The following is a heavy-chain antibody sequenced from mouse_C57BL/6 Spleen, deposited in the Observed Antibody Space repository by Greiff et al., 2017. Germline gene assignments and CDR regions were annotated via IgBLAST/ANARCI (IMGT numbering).Heavy chain of an antibody. D-gene: IGHD4-1*01. CDR2: INPNNGGT. V-gene: IGHV1-18*01. J-gene: IGHJ4*01. CDR1: GYTFTDYN. CDR3: ARRQGRLGSMDY. Sequence: VQLQQSGPELVKPGASVKIPCKASGYTFTDYNMDWMKQSHGKSLEWIGDINPNNGGTNHNQKFKGKATVTVVKSASTAYMELRSLTSEDTAVYYCARRQGRLGSMDYWGKGTTVTVAS.